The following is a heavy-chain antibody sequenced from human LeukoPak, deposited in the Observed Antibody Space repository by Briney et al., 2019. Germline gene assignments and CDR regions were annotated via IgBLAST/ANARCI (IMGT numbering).Heavy chain of an antibody. V-gene: IGHV1-2*02. CDR2: INPNTGGT. D-gene: IGHD3-10*01. Sequence: ASVKVSCKTSGYTFTRFYVHWVRQAPGQGLEWRGWINPNTGGTNFAQRFQGRVTMTTDTSISTAYMDLRRLTSDDTAIYFCAREGDFNGSGRGDSWGQGTLIRVSS. CDR3: AREGDFNGSGRGDS. J-gene: IGHJ4*02. CDR1: GYTFTRFY.